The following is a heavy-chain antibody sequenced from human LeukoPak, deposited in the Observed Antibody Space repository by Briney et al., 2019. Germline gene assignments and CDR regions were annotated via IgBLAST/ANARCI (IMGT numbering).Heavy chain of an antibody. Sequence: SETLSLTCAVYGGPFSGYYWSWVRQPPGKGLEWIGEINHSGNTNYNPSLKSRVTISVDTSKNQFSLKLSSVTAADTAVYYCASYYYESGGYYSVLDYWGQGTLVTVSS. J-gene: IGHJ4*02. CDR1: GGPFSGYY. CDR2: INHSGNT. D-gene: IGHD3-22*01. CDR3: ASYYYESGGYYSVLDY. V-gene: IGHV4-34*01.